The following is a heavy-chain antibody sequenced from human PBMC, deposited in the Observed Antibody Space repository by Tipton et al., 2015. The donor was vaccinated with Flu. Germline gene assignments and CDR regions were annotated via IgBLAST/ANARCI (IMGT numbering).Heavy chain of an antibody. J-gene: IGHJ4*02. CDR1: GYTFTGYY. Sequence: QLVQSGAEVKKPGASVKVSCKASGYTFTGYYMHWVRQAPGQGLEWMGWINPNSGGTNYAQKFQGRVTMTRDTSISTAYMELSRLRSDDTAVYYCARGEYYDSSVRPVLDYWGQGTLVTVSS. V-gene: IGHV1-2*02. CDR3: ARGEYYDSSVRPVLDY. D-gene: IGHD3-22*01. CDR2: INPNSGGT.